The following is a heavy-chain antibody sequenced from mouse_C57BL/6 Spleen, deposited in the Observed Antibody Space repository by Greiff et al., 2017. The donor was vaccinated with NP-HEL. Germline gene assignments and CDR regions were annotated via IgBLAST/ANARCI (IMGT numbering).Heavy chain of an antibody. V-gene: IGHV1-82*01. J-gene: IGHJ1*03. CDR1: GYAFSSSW. Sequence: QVQLKESGPELVKPGASVKISCKASGYAFSSSWMNWVKQRPGKGLEWIGRIYPGDGDTNYNGNFKGNVTLSAAKSSSTLYMQLSSLQSADTAVVLCDGKLRGRCFDVWGKGTPVTVSA. D-gene: IGHD3-3*01. CDR3: DGKLRGRCFDV. CDR2: IYPGDGDT.